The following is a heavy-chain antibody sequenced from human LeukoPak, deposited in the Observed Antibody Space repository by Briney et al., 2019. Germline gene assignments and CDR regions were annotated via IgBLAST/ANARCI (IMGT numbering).Heavy chain of an antibody. D-gene: IGHD2-21*01. CDR2: IIGSGSTT. CDR3: VRDRGGAYSGDNLFDP. J-gene: IGHJ5*02. V-gene: IGHV3-48*03. CDR1: GFTFSSYE. Sequence: PGGSLRLSCAASGFTFSSYEMNWVRQAPGKGLEWLSYIIGSGSTTKYADSVRDRFTIPRDNDKNAVYLQMNSLRADDTAIYYCVRDRGGAYSGDNLFDPWGQGTLVTVSS.